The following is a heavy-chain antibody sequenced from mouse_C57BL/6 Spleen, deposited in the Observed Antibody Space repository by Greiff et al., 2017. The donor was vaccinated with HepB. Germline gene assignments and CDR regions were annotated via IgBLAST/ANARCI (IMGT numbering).Heavy chain of an antibody. CDR2: IYPGDGDT. V-gene: IGHV1-82*01. Sequence: VQWVESGPELVKPGASVKISCKASGYAFSSSWMNWVKQRPGKGLEWIGRIYPGDGDTNYNGKFKGKATLTADKSSSTAYMQLSSLTSEDSAVYFCAREGGSSLFAYWGQGTLVTVSA. J-gene: IGHJ3*01. CDR3: AREGGSSLFAY. CDR1: GYAFSSSW. D-gene: IGHD1-1*01.